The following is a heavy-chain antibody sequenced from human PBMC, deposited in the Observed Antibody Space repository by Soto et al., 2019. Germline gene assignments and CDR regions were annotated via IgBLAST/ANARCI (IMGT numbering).Heavy chain of an antibody. Sequence: GESLKISCKGSGYSFSNFWISWVRQMPGKGLEWMWTTDPSDSYTNYSPSFQGHATVSADKSINTAYLQWSSLKASDTAMYYCAKDLGLNYGDYVWNYYYYYGMDVWGQGTTVTVSS. CDR3: AKDLGLNYGDYVWNYYYYYGMDV. V-gene: IGHV5-10-1*01. J-gene: IGHJ6*02. D-gene: IGHD4-17*01. CDR1: GYSFSNFW. CDR2: TDPSDSYT.